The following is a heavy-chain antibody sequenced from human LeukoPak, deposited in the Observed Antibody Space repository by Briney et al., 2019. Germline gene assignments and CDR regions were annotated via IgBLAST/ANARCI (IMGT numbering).Heavy chain of an antibody. CDR3: VRLTFYEGRGHYPDH. CDR2: ISSDGTSA. Sequence: PGGSLRLSCGASGFTFSSHRMHWVRQAPGEAPAWVARISSDGTSAVYAASVRGRFTVSRDNAKSTMSLQMDSLRAEDTAVYYCVRLTFYEGRGHYPDHWGQGTLVTVSS. V-gene: IGHV3-74*01. CDR1: GFTFSSHR. J-gene: IGHJ4*02. D-gene: IGHD3-22*01.